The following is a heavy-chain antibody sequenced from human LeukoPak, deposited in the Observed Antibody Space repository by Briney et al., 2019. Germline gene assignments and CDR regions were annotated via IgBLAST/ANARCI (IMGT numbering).Heavy chain of an antibody. Sequence: GGSLRLSCAASGFTFNDYAMHWVRQAPGKGLEWVSGISWNSGNIGYADSVKGRFTISRDNAKNSPYLQMNSLRADDTALYYCVVQLWSWGQGTLVTVSS. CDR2: ISWNSGNI. V-gene: IGHV3-9*01. D-gene: IGHD5-18*01. CDR3: VVQLWS. J-gene: IGHJ4*02. CDR1: GFTFNDYA.